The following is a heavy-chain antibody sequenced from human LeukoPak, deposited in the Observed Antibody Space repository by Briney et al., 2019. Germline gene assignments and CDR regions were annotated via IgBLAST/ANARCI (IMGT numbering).Heavy chain of an antibody. Sequence: SETLSLTCTVSGGSINNGSKIWGWIRQARGKGVEWIGNIYYSVTTEYNSSLKSRVIISRDTSKNQFSLTVTSVTSADTAVYYCARWEQARPIRFFDCWGHGTLVVVSS. V-gene: IGHV4-39*01. CDR1: GGSINNGSKI. D-gene: IGHD6-6*01. CDR3: ARWEQARPIRFFDC. J-gene: IGHJ4*01. CDR2: IYYSVTT.